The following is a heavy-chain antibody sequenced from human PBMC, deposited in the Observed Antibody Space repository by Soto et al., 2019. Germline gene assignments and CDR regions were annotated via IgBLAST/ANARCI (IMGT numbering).Heavy chain of an antibody. Sequence: GGSLRLSCAASGFTFSSYWMSWVRQAPGKGLEWVANIKQDGSEKYYVDSVKGRFTISRDNAKNSLYLQMNSLRAEDTAVYYCARDRIVVVPAATPLVQRYFDYWGQGTLVTVSS. CDR2: IKQDGSEK. CDR3: ARDRIVVVPAATPLVQRYFDY. CDR1: GFTFSSYW. D-gene: IGHD2-2*01. J-gene: IGHJ4*02. V-gene: IGHV3-7*01.